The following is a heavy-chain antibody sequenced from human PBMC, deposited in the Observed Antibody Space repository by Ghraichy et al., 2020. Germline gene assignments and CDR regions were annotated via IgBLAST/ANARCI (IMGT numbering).Heavy chain of an antibody. J-gene: IGHJ4*02. CDR3: TRFNCRDSSGYYGDYYFDH. D-gene: IGHD3-22*01. V-gene: IGHV3-15*01. CDR2: IKSKTDDGAI. Sequence: GGSLRLSCAASGFTFSNAWMSWVRQAPGKGLEWVGRIKSKTDDGAIDYAAPVKGRFTISRDDSKNTLYLQMNSLKTEDTAVYYCTRFNCRDSSGYYGDYYFDHWGQGTLVIVSS. CDR1: GFTFSNAW.